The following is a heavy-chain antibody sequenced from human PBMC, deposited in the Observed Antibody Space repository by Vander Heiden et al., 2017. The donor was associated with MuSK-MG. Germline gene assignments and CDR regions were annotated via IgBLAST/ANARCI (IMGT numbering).Heavy chain of an antibody. D-gene: IGHD4-17*01. CDR1: GYTFANNW. CDR3: ARGQDGDPDWLDT. V-gene: IGHV5-51*01. Sequence: EVQLVQSGAGVRKPGESLKISCKGSGYTFANNWIAWVRQMPGKGLEWMGIIYPGDSDTRYSPSFQGQVTFSVDKSISTAFLQWSSLKASDTAMYDGARGQDGDPDWLDTWGQGTLGTVSS. J-gene: IGHJ5*02. CDR2: IYPGDSDT.